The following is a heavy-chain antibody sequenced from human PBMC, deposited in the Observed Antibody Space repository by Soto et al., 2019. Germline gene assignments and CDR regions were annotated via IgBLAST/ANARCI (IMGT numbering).Heavy chain of an antibody. V-gene: IGHV4-39*01. CDR2: VYYTGTT. Sequence: PSETLSLTXTVSNFSVLTSIYYWAWIRQPPGKGLEWVGTVYYTGTTYYNPSLQSRVTISIDTSKNQFSLNLNSVTAADTAVYYRARNWNLALVPAAYFDSWGQGTLVTVSS. CDR1: NFSVLTSIYY. D-gene: IGHD2-2*01. CDR3: ARNWNLALVPAAYFDS. J-gene: IGHJ4*02.